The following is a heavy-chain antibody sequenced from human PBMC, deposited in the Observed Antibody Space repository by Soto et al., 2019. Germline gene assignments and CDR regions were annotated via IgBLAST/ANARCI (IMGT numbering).Heavy chain of an antibody. CDR2: ISAYNGNT. J-gene: IGHJ5*02. CDR3: ARDGKQWLVYWFDP. V-gene: IGHV1-18*01. Sequence: GASVKVSCKASGYTFTIYGISWVRQAPGQGLEWMGWISAYNGNTNYAQKLQGRVTMTTDTSTSTAYMELRSLRSDDTAVYYCARDGKQWLVYWFDPWGQGTLVTVSS. D-gene: IGHD6-19*01. CDR1: GYTFTIYG.